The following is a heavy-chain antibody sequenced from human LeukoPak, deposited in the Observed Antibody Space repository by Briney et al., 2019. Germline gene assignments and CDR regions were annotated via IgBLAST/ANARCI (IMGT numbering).Heavy chain of an antibody. J-gene: IGHJ4*02. CDR3: AKVPGDRIGSGRSGY. D-gene: IGHD3-10*01. Sequence: GGSLRLSCAASGFTFSSFSMNFFRQAPGKGLEWVSYISIGGGTTYYSDSVKGRFTISRDNSRDTLYLQMNRLRAEDTAIYYCAKVPGDRIGSGRSGYWGQGTLVTVSS. CDR2: ISIGGGTT. V-gene: IGHV3-48*01. CDR1: GFTFSSFS.